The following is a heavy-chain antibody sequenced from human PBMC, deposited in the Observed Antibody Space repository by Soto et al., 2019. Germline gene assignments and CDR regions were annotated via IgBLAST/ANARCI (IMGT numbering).Heavy chain of an antibody. CDR1: GFTFDDYA. Sequence: ESGGGLVQRGRSLRLSCVASGFTFDDYAIHWVRQAPGKGLEWVSGISWNGAATGYADSVKGRFTISRDNAKNSLYLQMSSLRTEDTAIYYCANLPLYGSGFDCWGQGTPVTVSS. CDR3: ANLPLYGSGFDC. V-gene: IGHV3-9*01. D-gene: IGHD3-10*01. CDR2: ISWNGAAT. J-gene: IGHJ4*02.